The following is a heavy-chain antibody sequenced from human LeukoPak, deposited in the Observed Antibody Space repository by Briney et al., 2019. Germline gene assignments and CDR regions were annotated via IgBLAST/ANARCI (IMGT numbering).Heavy chain of an antibody. CDR3: ARDSTVTRGYYYYMDV. D-gene: IGHD4-17*01. J-gene: IGHJ6*03. CDR2: MYISGST. Sequence: PSETLSLTCTVSGGSISSGSYYWSWIRQPAGKGLEWIGRMYISGSTNYNPSLRSRVTISVDTSKNQFSLKLSSVTAADTAVYYCARDSTVTRGYYYYMDVWGKGTMVTVPS. V-gene: IGHV4-61*02. CDR1: GGSISSGSYY.